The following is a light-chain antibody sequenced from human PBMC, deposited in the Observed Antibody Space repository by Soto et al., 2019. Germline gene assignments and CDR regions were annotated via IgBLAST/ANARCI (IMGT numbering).Light chain of an antibody. CDR3: LQDFNFPWT. J-gene: IGKJ1*01. CDR1: QDISYY. V-gene: IGKV1-6*01. CDR2: AAS. Sequence: QMTQSPTSLSASVGDRVTITCQASQDISYYLNWYQQRPGKAPKLLIYAASSLQSGVPSRFSGSGSGTDFTLTISSLQPEDFATYYCLQDFNFPWTFGQGTKVEIK.